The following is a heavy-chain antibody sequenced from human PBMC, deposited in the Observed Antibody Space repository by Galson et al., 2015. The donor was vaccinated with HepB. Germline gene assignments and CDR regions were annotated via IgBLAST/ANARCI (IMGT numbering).Heavy chain of an antibody. V-gene: IGHV5-51*01. J-gene: IGHJ3*02. CDR3: ARQDSSGYYYRGAFDI. CDR2: IYPGDSDT. Sequence: QSGAEVKKPGESLKISCKGSGYSFTSYWIGWVRQMPGKCLEWMGIIYPGDSDTRYSPSFQGHVTISADKSISTAYLQWSSLKASDTAMYYCARQDSSGYYYRGAFDIWGQGTMVTVSS. D-gene: IGHD3-22*01. CDR1: GYSFTSYW.